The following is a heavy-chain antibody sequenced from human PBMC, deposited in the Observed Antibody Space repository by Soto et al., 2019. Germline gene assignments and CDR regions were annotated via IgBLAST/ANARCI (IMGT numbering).Heavy chain of an antibody. Sequence: ASVKVSCKASGYTFTIYGISWVRQAPGQGLEWMGWISAYNGNTNYAQKFQGRVTITRDTSASTAYMELSSLRSEDTAVYYCASEYCGGVCYSAARYGMDVWGQGTTVTAP. V-gene: IGHV1-18*01. J-gene: IGHJ6*02. D-gene: IGHD2-21*02. CDR2: ISAYNGNT. CDR1: GYTFTIYG. CDR3: ASEYCGGVCYSAARYGMDV.